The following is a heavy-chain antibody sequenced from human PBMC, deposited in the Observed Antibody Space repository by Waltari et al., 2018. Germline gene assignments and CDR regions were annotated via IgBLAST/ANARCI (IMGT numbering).Heavy chain of an antibody. D-gene: IGHD6-13*01. J-gene: IGHJ4*02. CDR3: ATWSSSWSYYFDY. Sequence: QVQLQQWGAGLLTPSETLSLTCAVYGGSFSGYYWRCIRQPPGKGLEWIGEINHSGSTNYNPSLKSRVTISVDTSKNQFSLKLSSLRSEDTAVYYCATWSSSWSYYFDYWGQGTLVTVSS. V-gene: IGHV4-34*01. CDR2: INHSGST. CDR1: GGSFSGYY.